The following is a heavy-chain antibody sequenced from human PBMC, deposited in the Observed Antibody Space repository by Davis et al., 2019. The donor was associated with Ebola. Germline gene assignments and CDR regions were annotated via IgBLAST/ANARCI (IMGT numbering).Heavy chain of an antibody. CDR2: IFTGDSDT. D-gene: IGHD2-8*02. V-gene: IGHV5-51*01. J-gene: IGHJ3*02. CDR1: GNSFSSHW. Sequence: GESLKISCQDSGNSFSSHWIGWVRQMPGKGLEWMGIIFTGDSDTRYRPSFRGQVTISADKSFKTAFLQWSSLKASDTAMYYCASLRRTITGMDDGFDIWGQGTMVTVSS. CDR3: ASLRRTITGMDDGFDI.